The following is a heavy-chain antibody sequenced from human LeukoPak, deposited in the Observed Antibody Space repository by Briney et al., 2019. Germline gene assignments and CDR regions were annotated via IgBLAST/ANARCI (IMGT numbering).Heavy chain of an antibody. CDR1: GFTFSSYS. CDR2: ISSSSSYI. J-gene: IGHJ4*02. CDR3: ARDYRGRRTAMD. Sequence: GSLRLSCAASGFTFSSYSMNWVRQAPGKGLEWVSSISSSSSYIYYADSVKGRFTISRDNAKNSLYLQMNSLRAEDTAVYYCARDYRGRRTAMDWGQGTLVTVSS. V-gene: IGHV3-21*01. D-gene: IGHD5-18*01.